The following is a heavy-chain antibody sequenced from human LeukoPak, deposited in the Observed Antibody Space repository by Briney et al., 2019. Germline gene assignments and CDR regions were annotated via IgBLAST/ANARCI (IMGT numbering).Heavy chain of an antibody. Sequence: ASVKVSCKASGYSFTTYGISWVRQAPGQGLEWMGWISGYNGNTNYAQKLQGRVTMTTDTSTSTVHMDLRSLRSDDTAVYYCARTGATSSSWPDFWGQGTLVTVSS. CDR1: GYSFTTYG. CDR3: ARTGATSSSWPDF. CDR2: ISGYNGNT. D-gene: IGHD6-13*01. V-gene: IGHV1-18*01. J-gene: IGHJ4*02.